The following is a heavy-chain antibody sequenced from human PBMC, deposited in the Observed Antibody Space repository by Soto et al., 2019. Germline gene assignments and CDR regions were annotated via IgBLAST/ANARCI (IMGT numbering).Heavy chain of an antibody. J-gene: IGHJ4*02. CDR1: GFTYSRYP. V-gene: IGHV3-23*01. CDR3: AKVQFFYFDF. D-gene: IGHD3-3*01. Sequence: PVGSLRLSCAASGFTYSRYPMSWVRQAPGKGLEWVSTISGSAGNTYYADSVKGRFTISRDNSNNTLYLQMNSLRAEDTALYYCAKVQFFYFDFWGQGTRVTVSS. CDR2: ISGSAGNT.